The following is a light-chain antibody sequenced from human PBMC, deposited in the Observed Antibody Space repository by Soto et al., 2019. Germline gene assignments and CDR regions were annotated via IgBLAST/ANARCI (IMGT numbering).Light chain of an antibody. CDR1: SSDVGAYNY. CDR3: CSYAAGDSFK. V-gene: IGLV2-11*01. CDR2: DVT. J-gene: IGLJ2*01. Sequence: QSVLTQPRSVSGSPGQSVTISCTGTSSDVGAYNYVSWHQQHPGKAPKLVIYDVTQRPSGVPDRFSASKSGITASLTISGHQAEDEADYYCCSYAAGDSFKFGGGPKVTVL.